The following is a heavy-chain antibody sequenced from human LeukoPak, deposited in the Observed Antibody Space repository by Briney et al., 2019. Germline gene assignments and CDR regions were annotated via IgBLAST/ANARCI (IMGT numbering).Heavy chain of an antibody. CDR3: ASGGYEEEFDY. Sequence: QPSETLPLTCTVSGYSISSGYYWGWIRQPPGKGLEWIGYIYYSGSTNYNPSLKSRVTISVDTSKNQFSLKLSSVTAADTAVYYCASGGYEEEFDYWGQGTLVTVSS. V-gene: IGHV4-61*01. J-gene: IGHJ4*02. CDR2: IYYSGST. D-gene: IGHD3-22*01. CDR1: GYSISSGYY.